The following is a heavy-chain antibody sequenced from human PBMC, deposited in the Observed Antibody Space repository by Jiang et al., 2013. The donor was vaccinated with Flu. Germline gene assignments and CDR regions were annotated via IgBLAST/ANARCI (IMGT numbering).Heavy chain of an antibody. J-gene: IGHJ4*02. CDR3: ARDYAARGWYYFDY. V-gene: IGHV4-31*02. D-gene: IGHD6-19*01. Sequence: SLKSRVTISVDTSKNQFSLKLSSVTAADTAVYYCARDYAARGWYYFDYWGPGNPGHRLL.